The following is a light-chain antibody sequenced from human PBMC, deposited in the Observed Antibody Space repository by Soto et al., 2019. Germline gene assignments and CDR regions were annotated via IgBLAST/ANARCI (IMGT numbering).Light chain of an antibody. CDR3: LQDYNYTRA. Sequence: AIQMTQSPSSLSASVGDRVTITCRASQGIRNDLGWYQQKPRKAPKLLIYAASCLQSGVPSRFSGSGSGTDFTLTISSLQPEDFATYYCLQDYNYTRAFGQGTKVEIK. CDR1: QGIRND. CDR2: AAS. V-gene: IGKV1-6*01. J-gene: IGKJ1*01.